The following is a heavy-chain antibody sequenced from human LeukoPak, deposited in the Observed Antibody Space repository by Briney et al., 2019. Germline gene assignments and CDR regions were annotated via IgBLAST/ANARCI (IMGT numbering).Heavy chain of an antibody. CDR2: INHSGGT. V-gene: IGHV4-34*01. CDR3: ARHMKTARGSPGYYYMDV. Sequence: SETLSLTCAVYGGSFSGYYWSWIRQPPGKGLEWIGEINHSGGTNYNPSLKSRVTISVDTSKNQFSLKLSSVTAADTAVYYCARHMKTARGSPGYYYMDVWGKGTTVTVSS. CDR1: GGSFSGYY. J-gene: IGHJ6*03. D-gene: IGHD2-21*02.